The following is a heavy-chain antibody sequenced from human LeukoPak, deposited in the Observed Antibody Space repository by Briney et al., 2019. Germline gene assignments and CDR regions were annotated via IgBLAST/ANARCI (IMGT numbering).Heavy chain of an antibody. CDR3: ARASPPMAYYFDY. Sequence: SETLSLTCTVSGGSISNYYWSWIRQPPGKGLEWIGYIYYSGSTNYNPSLKSRVTISVDTSKNQFSLKLSSVTAADTAVYYCARASPPMAYYFDYWGQGTLVTVSS. V-gene: IGHV4-59*01. J-gene: IGHJ4*02. D-gene: IGHD5-24*01. CDR1: GGSISNYY. CDR2: IYYSGST.